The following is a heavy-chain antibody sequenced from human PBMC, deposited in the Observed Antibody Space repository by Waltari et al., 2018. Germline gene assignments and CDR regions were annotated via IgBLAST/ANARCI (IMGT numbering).Heavy chain of an antibody. Sequence: QVQLVQSGAEVKKPGASVKVSCKVSGYTLTELSMHWVRQAPGKGLEWMGGVDHEDGETSYEQKLQGRVTMTEDTSTDTAYMELSSLRSEDTAVYYCATNSVVVVAAVYYYYGMDVWGQGTTVTVSS. V-gene: IGHV1-24*01. D-gene: IGHD2-15*01. CDR2: VDHEDGET. J-gene: IGHJ6*02. CDR1: GYTLTELS. CDR3: ATNSVVVVAAVYYYYGMDV.